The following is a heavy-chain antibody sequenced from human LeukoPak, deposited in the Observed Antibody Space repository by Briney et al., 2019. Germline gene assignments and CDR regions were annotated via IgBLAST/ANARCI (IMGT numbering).Heavy chain of an antibody. Sequence: GGSLRLSCAASEFTFSTYAMSWVRQAPGRGLEWVSGISGSGGSIYYADSVKGRFTISRDNSKNTVYLQMNSLRAEDTAVYFCARRPYSDTSGRLSDVWGQGTTVTVSS. CDR2: ISGSGGSI. J-gene: IGHJ6*02. V-gene: IGHV3-23*01. D-gene: IGHD3-22*01. CDR3: ARRPYSDTSGRLSDV. CDR1: EFTFSTYA.